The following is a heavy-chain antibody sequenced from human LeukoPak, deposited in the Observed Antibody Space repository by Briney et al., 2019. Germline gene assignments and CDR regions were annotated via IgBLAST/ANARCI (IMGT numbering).Heavy chain of an antibody. CDR3: ARVSADYYYDSSSDY. D-gene: IGHD3-22*01. J-gene: IGHJ4*02. CDR2: IYYSGST. V-gene: IGHV4-30-4*08. CDR1: GGSISSGDYY. Sequence: SETLSLTCTVSGGSISSGDYYWSWIRQPPGKGLGWIGYIYYSGSTYYNPSLKSRVTISVDTSKNQSSLKLSSVTAADTAVYYCARVSADYYYDSSSDYWGQGTLVTVSS.